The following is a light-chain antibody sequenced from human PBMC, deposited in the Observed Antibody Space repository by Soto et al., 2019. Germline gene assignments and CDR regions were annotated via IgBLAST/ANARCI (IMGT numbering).Light chain of an antibody. Sequence: QSVLTQPPSVSGAPGQRVTISCTGSSSNIGADYDVHWYQQLPGTAPKLLIYGSSDRPSGVPDRFSGSKSGTSASLAITGLQAEDEADYYCQSYDSSLSGDVFGTGTKLTVL. CDR3: QSYDSSLSGDV. V-gene: IGLV1-40*01. J-gene: IGLJ1*01. CDR2: GSS. CDR1: SSNIGADYD.